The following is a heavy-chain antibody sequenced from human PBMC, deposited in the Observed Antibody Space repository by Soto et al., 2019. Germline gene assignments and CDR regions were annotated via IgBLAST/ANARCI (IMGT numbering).Heavy chain of an antibody. V-gene: IGHV3-23*01. CDR3: ARRSSSWYFDY. CDR1: GFTFSSYA. D-gene: IGHD6-13*01. Sequence: EVQLLESGGGLVQPGGSLRLSCSASGFTFSSYAMNWVRQAPGKGLEWVTVISGSGGSTYYADSVKGRFTISRDKSKTTLYLQMNSLRAEDTAVYYCARRSSSWYFDYWGQGTLVTVSS. J-gene: IGHJ4*02. CDR2: ISGSGGST.